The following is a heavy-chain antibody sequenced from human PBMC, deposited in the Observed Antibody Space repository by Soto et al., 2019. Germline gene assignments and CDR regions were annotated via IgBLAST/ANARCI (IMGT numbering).Heavy chain of an antibody. CDR3: ARGRGYSYGLDP. D-gene: IGHD5-18*01. CDR1: GDSISSNNNY. V-gene: IGHV4-30-4*02. J-gene: IGHJ5*02. CDR2: ISYSGTT. Sequence: SETLSLTCTVSGDSISSNNNYWSWIHQPPGEGLEWIGFISYSGTTSYSPSLKSRVAISLDTSKNQFSLSLSSVTAADTAVYYCARGRGYSYGLDPWGQGTLVTVS.